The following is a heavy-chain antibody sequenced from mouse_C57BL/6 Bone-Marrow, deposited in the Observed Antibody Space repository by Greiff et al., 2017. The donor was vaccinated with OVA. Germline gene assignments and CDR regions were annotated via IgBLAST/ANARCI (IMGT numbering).Heavy chain of an antibody. J-gene: IGHJ3*01. CDR1: GYTFTSYW. CDR3: ARPRRLGYPVAD. V-gene: IGHV1-50*01. CDR2: IDPSDSYT. Sequence: VQLQQPGAELVKPGASVKLSCKASGYTFTSYWMQWVKQRPGQGLEWIGKIDPSDSYTHYNQKFKGKATLTVDKSSSTAYMQLSSLTSADSAVYSCARPRRLGYPVADWGQGTMVTVSA. D-gene: IGHD1-2*01.